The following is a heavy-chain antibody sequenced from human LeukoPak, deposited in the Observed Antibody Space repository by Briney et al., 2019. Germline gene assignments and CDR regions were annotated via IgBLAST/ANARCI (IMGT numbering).Heavy chain of an antibody. CDR1: GGSISSYY. CDR3: ARHDREMAGAFDI. V-gene: IGHV4-59*08. J-gene: IGHJ3*02. CDR2: IYYSGST. D-gene: IGHD5-24*01. Sequence: PSETQSLTCTVSGGSISSYYWSWIRQPPGKGLEWIGYIYYSGSTNYNPSLKSRVTISVDTSKNQFSLKLSSVTAADTAVYYCARHDREMAGAFDIWGQGTMVTVSS.